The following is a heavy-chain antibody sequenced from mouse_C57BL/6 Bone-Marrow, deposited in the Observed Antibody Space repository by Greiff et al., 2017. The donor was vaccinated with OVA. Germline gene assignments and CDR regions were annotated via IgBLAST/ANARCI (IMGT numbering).Heavy chain of an antibody. CDR1: GYTFTDYY. CDR2: INPYNGGT. J-gene: IGHJ2*01. V-gene: IGHV1-19*01. Sequence: EVQLQQSGPVLVKPGASVKMSCKASGYTFTDYYMNWVKQSHGKSLEWIGVINPYNGGTSYNQKFKGKATLTVDKSSSTAYMELNSLTSEDSAVYYCARLEYDGSYFDYWGKGTTLTVSS. D-gene: IGHD2-3*01. CDR3: ARLEYDGSYFDY.